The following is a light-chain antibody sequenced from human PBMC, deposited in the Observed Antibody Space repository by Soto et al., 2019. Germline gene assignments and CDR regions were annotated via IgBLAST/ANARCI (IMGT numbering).Light chain of an antibody. CDR3: QTWGTGINWV. CDR1: SGHSSYA. J-gene: IGLJ3*02. V-gene: IGLV4-69*01. Sequence: QPVLTQSPSASASLGASVKLTCTLSSGHSSYAIAWHQQQPEKGPRYLMKLNSDGSHSKGDGIPDRFSGSSSGAERYLTISSLQSEDEADYYCQTWGTGINWVFGGGTKLTV. CDR2: LNSDGSH.